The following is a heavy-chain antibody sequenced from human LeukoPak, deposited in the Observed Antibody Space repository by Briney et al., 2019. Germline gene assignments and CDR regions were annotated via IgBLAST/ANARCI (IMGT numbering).Heavy chain of an antibody. CDR1: GGSFSGYY. D-gene: IGHD2-2*01. CDR2: INHSGST. J-gene: IGHJ4*02. CDR3: ARVVVVVPAATNYFDY. V-gene: IGHV4-34*01. Sequence: SETLSLTCAVYGGSFSGYYWSWIRQPPGKGLEWIGEINHSGSTNYNPSLKSRVTISVDTSKNQFSLKLSSVTAADTAVYYCARVVVVVPAATNYFDYWGQGTLVTVPS.